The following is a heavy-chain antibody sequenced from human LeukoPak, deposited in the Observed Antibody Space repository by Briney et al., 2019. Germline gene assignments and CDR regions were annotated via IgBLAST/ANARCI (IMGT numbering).Heavy chain of an antibody. J-gene: IGHJ4*02. CDR1: GGSISSYY. Sequence: SETLSLTCTVSGGSISSYYWSWLRQPPGKGLEWIGYIYYSGSTNYNPSLKSRVTISVDTSKNQFSLKLSSVTAADAAVYYCAREVVPNRDGYNPEVDYWGQGILVTVSS. CDR2: IYYSGST. CDR3: AREVVPNRDGYNPEVDY. V-gene: IGHV4-59*12. D-gene: IGHD5-24*01.